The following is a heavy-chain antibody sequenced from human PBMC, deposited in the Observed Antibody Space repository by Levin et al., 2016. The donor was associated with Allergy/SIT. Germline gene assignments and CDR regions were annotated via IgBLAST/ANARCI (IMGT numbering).Heavy chain of an antibody. J-gene: IGHJ6*02. CDR1: GFTFSSYG. V-gene: IGHV3-33*01. Sequence: GESLKISCAASGFTFSSYGMHWVRQAPGKGLEWVAVIWYDGSNKYYADSVKGRFTISRDNSKNTLYLQMNSLRAEDTAVYYCARDYTPPFPRLSGWWYYYYGMDVWGQGTTVTVSS. D-gene: IGHD2-15*01. CDR2: IWYDGSNK. CDR3: ARDYTPPFPRLSGWWYYYYGMDV.